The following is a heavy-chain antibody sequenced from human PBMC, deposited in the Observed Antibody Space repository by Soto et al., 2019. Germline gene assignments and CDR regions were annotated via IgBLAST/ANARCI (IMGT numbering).Heavy chain of an antibody. J-gene: IGHJ4*02. CDR3: AHAYGGKSLH. CDR2: IYWDDSK. V-gene: IGHV2-5*02. CDR1: GFSLTTDRVG. Sequence: QITLKESGPTLVKPTQTRTLTCTFSGFSLTTDRVGVGWIRQPPGEALEWLAVIYWDDSKTYRPSLESRLTITKDTSKNQVALTMTNMDSLDTATYYCAHAYGGKSLHWGQGTLVTVSS. D-gene: IGHD1-26*01.